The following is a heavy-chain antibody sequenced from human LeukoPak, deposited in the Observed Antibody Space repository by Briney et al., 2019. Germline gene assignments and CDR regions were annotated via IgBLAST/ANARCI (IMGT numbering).Heavy chain of an antibody. CDR1: GGSISSYY. CDR3: AREGYGSGSYYYYYYYMDV. CDR2: IYYSGST. V-gene: IGHV4-59*01. J-gene: IGHJ6*03. D-gene: IGHD3-10*01. Sequence: SETLSLTCTVSGGSISSYYWSWIRQPPGKGLGWIGYIYYSGSTNYNPSLKSRVTISVDTSKNQSFLKLSSVTAADTAVYYCAREGYGSGSYYYYYYYMDVWGKGTTVTVSS.